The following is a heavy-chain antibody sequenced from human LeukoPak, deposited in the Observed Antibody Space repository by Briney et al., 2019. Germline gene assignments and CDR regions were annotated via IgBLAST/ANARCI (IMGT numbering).Heavy chain of an antibody. V-gene: IGHV3-7*03. J-gene: IGHJ4*02. D-gene: IGHD4-17*01. CDR2: IKQDGSEK. CDR1: GFTFSNYW. Sequence: GSLRLSCTASGFTFSNYWMSWVRQAPGKGLEWVANIKQDGSEKYYVDSVKGRFTISRDNAKNSLYLQMNTLRAEDTAVYYCAKEHGDYYFDYWGQGSLVTVSS. CDR3: AKEHGDYYFDY.